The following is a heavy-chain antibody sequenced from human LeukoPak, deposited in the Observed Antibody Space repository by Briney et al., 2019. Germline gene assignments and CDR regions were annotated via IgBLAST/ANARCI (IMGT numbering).Heavy chain of an antibody. CDR3: AAGSESYDSRGYSYYFDY. CDR2: IYHSGST. Sequence: SETLSLTCTVSGYSISSGYYWGWIRQPPGKGLEWIGSIYHSGSTNYNPSLKSRVTISVDTSKNQFSLKLSSVTAADTAVYYCAAGSESYDSRGYSYYFDYWGQGTLVTVSS. V-gene: IGHV4-38-2*02. CDR1: GYSISSGYY. J-gene: IGHJ4*02. D-gene: IGHD3-22*01.